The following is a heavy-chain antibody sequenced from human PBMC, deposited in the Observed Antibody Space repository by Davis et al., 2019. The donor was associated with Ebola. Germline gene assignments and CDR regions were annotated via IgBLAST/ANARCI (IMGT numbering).Heavy chain of an antibody. Sequence: PGGSLRLSCAASGFTFSSSAMHWVRQAPGKGLEWVAVISYDGSNKYYVDSVKGRFTISRDNSKNTLYLQMNSLRAEDTAVYYCAKAHWAIVVVPAASDYWGQGTLVTVSS. CDR2: ISYDGSNK. J-gene: IGHJ4*02. D-gene: IGHD2-2*01. V-gene: IGHV3-30*04. CDR1: GFTFSSSA. CDR3: AKAHWAIVVVPAASDY.